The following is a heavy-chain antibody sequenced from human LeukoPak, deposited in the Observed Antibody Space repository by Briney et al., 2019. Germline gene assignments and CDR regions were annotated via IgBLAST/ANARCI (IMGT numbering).Heavy chain of an antibody. CDR1: GFTFSSYW. CDR2: IRNDGTER. D-gene: IGHD6-13*01. J-gene: IGHJ4*02. Sequence: GGSLRLSCAASGFTFSSYWMSWVRQAPGKGLEWVANIRNDGTERYYLDSLEGRFTISRDNAENSLYLQMHNLRVDDTAVYYCARDARAPSNSAAGTIHWGQGTLVTVSS. V-gene: IGHV3-7*01. CDR3: ARDARAPSNSAAGTIH.